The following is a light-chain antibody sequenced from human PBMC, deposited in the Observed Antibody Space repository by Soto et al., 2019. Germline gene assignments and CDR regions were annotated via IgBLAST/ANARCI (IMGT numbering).Light chain of an antibody. J-gene: IGKJ3*01. CDR3: QEYYSAPFT. CDR2: AAS. CDR1: QGIHNY. Sequence: DIPMTQSPSALSASVGDRVTITCRASQGIHNYLVWYQQRPGKVPKLLIYAASTLQSGVPSRFSGSGSGTDFTLTISSLQPEDVATYYCQEYYSAPFTFGPGTKVDI. V-gene: IGKV1-27*01.